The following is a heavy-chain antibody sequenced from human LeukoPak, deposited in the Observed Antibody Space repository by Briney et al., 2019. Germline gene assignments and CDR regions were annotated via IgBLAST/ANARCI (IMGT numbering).Heavy chain of an antibody. J-gene: IGHJ3*02. CDR2: ISSSSSTI. CDR1: GFTFSSYS. D-gene: IGHD3-9*01. V-gene: IGHV3-48*02. Sequence: GGSLSLSCAASGFTFSSYSMNWVRQAPGKGLEWVSYISSSSSTIYYADSVKGRFTISRDNAKNSLYLQMNSLRDGDTAVYYCARRSDDHDILTGYYHDAFDIWGQGTMVTVSS. CDR3: ARRSDDHDILTGYYHDAFDI.